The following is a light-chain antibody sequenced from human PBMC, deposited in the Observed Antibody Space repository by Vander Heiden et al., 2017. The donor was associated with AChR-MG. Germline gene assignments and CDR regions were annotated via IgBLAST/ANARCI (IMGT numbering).Light chain of an antibody. Sequence: DIVMTQPPLPLSVTPGQPASISCKYSQRLLHINGKNYLLWYLQKPGQSPQLLIYEVSSRFSGVPDRFSGSGSGTEFTLKISRVEAEDVGVDYCMKGIHLLPVTFGQGTKLEIK. CDR2: EVS. CDR1: QRLLHINGKNY. V-gene: IGKV2-29*02. CDR3: MKGIHLLPVT. J-gene: IGKJ2*01.